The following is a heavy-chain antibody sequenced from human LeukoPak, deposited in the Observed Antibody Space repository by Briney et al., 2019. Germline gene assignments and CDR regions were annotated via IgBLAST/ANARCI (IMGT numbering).Heavy chain of an antibody. D-gene: IGHD7-27*01. V-gene: IGHV5-51*01. Sequence: PGESLKISCKGSGYSFTSYWIGWVRQMPGKGLEWMGIIYPGDSDIRYSPSFQGQVTISADKSISTAYLQWSSLKASDTAMYYCARHPKDPNWGYSPYYFGYWGQGTLVTVSS. J-gene: IGHJ4*02. CDR3: ARHPKDPNWGYSPYYFGY. CDR2: IYPGDSDI. CDR1: GYSFTSYW.